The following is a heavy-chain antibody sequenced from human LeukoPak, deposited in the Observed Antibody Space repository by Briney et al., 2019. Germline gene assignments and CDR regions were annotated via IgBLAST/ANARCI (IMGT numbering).Heavy chain of an antibody. CDR2: IYATGRT. J-gene: IGHJ4*02. Sequence: SETLSLTCTVSGGSISNHYWSWIRQPPGKGLEWIGFIYATGRTDYNPSFTSRATVSVDMSNNQFSLELTSVTAADTAMYYCARYFEVAGRWYLDYWDQGTLVTVSS. D-gene: IGHD2-15*01. CDR3: ARYFEVAGRWYLDY. V-gene: IGHV4-4*08. CDR1: GGSISNHY.